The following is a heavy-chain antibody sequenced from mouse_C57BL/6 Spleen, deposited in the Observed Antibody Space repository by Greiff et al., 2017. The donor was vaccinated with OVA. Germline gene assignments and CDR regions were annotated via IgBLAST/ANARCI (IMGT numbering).Heavy chain of an antibody. CDR1: GYTFTSYW. D-gene: IGHD2-1*01. J-gene: IGHJ4*01. V-gene: IGHV1-53*01. Sequence: QVQLQQPGTELVKPGASVKLSCKASGYTFTSYWMHWVKQRPGQGLEWIGNINPSNGGTNYNEKFKSKATLTVDKSSSTAYMQLSSLSSEDSAVYCCAYYYPWDYAMDYWGQGTSVTVSS. CDR3: AYYYPWDYAMDY. CDR2: INPSNGGT.